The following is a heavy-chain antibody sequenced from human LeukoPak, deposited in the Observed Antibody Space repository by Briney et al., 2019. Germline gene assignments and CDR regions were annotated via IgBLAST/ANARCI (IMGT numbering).Heavy chain of an antibody. CDR2: IYHSGST. Sequence: SQTLSLTCTVSGGSISSGGYYWRWIRQPPGKGLEWIGYIYHSGSTYYNPSLKSRVTISVDRSKNQFSLKLSSVTAADTAVYYCARAGIAAAGTWDYYYMDVWGKGTTVTVSS. D-gene: IGHD6-13*01. V-gene: IGHV4-30-2*01. J-gene: IGHJ6*03. CDR3: ARAGIAAAGTWDYYYMDV. CDR1: GGSISSGGYY.